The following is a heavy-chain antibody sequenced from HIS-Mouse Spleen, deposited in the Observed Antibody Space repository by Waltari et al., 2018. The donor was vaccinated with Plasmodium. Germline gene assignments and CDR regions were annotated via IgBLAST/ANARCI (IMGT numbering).Heavy chain of an antibody. Sequence: QVQLVESGGGVVQPERSLRLSCAASGFTFSSYGMHWVRQAPGKGLEWVAVIWYDGSNKYYADSVKGRFTISRDNSKNTLYLQMNSLRAEDTAVYYCAKLCYYGSGSYYHDAFDIWGQGTMVTVSS. CDR1: GFTFSSYG. D-gene: IGHD3-10*01. J-gene: IGHJ3*02. V-gene: IGHV3-33*06. CDR3: AKLCYYGSGSYYHDAFDI. CDR2: IWYDGSNK.